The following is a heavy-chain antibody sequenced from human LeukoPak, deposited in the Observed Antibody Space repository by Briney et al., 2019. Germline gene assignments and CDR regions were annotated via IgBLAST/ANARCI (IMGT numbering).Heavy chain of an antibody. J-gene: IGHJ4*02. D-gene: IGHD3-22*01. Sequence: PSETLSLTCAVYGGSFSGYYWSWIRQPPGKGLEWIGEINHSGSTNYNPSLKSRVTISVDTSKSQFSLKLSSVTAADTAVYYCARGRTGYYYRGTTKYFDYWGQGTLVTVSS. CDR3: ARGRTGYYYRGTTKYFDY. V-gene: IGHV4-34*01. CDR2: INHSGST. CDR1: GGSFSGYY.